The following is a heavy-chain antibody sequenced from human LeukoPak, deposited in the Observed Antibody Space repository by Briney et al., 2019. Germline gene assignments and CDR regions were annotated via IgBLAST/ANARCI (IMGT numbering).Heavy chain of an antibody. V-gene: IGHV3-7*01. J-gene: IGHJ4*02. Sequence: GGSLRLSCAASGFTFSAYWMSWVRQAPGKGLEWVASIKQGGSAKYYVDSVKGRFTISRDSANNLLYLQMNSLRAEDTAVYYCARELGTGISGYYFDYWGQGTLVTVSS. CDR3: ARELGTGISGYYFDY. CDR1: GFTFSAYW. CDR2: IKQGGSAK. D-gene: IGHD1-14*01.